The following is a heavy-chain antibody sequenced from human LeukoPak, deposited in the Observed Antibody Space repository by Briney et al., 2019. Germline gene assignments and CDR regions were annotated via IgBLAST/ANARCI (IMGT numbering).Heavy chain of an antibody. CDR2: ISSSSSYI. CDR1: GFTFRSYS. V-gene: IGHV3-21*01. J-gene: IGHJ4*02. CDR3: ASEGWGIAAAGTDIDY. D-gene: IGHD6-13*01. Sequence: GGSLRLSCAASGFTFRSYSMNWVRQAPGKGLEWVSSISSSSSYIYYADSVKGRFTISRDDAKNSLYLQMNSLRAEDTAVYYCASEGWGIAAAGTDIDYWGQGTLVTVSS.